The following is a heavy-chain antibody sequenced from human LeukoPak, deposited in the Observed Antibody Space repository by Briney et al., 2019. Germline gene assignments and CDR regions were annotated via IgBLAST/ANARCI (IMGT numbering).Heavy chain of an antibody. V-gene: IGHV1-8*01. CDR1: GYTFTTHD. CDR3: ARRKPARENDY. J-gene: IGHJ4*02. Sequence: WASVKVSCKASGYTFTTHDINWVRQATGQGLEWLGWMSPNSGNTGYAQKFQGRVTMTRNTSISTAYMELSSLRSEDTAVYYCARRKPARENDYWGQGTLVTVSS. CDR2: MSPNSGNT. D-gene: IGHD1-14*01.